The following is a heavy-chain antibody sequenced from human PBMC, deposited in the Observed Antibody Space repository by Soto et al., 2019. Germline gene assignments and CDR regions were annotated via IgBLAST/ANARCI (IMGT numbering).Heavy chain of an antibody. CDR3: AREAPYWTRATCPKFYDMDV. Sequence: SVKVSCKASGGTFGSYAITWVRRAPGQGLEWLGGIIPILNSPAYAQKFQARVVITADEITNTAYMELNSLRFDDTAVYYCAREAPYWTRATCPKFYDMDVWGQGTTVNVSS. V-gene: IGHV1-69*13. CDR2: IIPILNSP. J-gene: IGHJ6*02. CDR1: GGTFGSYA. D-gene: IGHD2-8*02.